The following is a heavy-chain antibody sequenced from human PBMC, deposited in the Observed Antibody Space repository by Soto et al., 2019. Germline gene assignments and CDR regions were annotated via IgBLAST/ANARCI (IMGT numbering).Heavy chain of an antibody. CDR1: GYTFTSYD. D-gene: IGHD7-27*01. CDR3: ARGPPDWGFDF. Sequence: QVQLVQSGADVKKPGASVKVSCKASGYTFTSYDINWVRQATGQGLEWIGWMSPKTGNTGYAQNFQGRVTMTRNPSISTAYMELSSLKSEDTAVYYCARGPPDWGFDFWGQGTLVPVSS. J-gene: IGHJ4*02. CDR2: MSPKTGNT. V-gene: IGHV1-8*01.